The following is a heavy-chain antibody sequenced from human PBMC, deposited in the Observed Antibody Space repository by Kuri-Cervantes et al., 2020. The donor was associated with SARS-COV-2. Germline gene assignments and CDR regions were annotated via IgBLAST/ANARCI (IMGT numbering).Heavy chain of an antibody. CDR3: ARDQAGTIDY. CDR2: ISYDGSNK. V-gene: IGHV3-30-3*01. J-gene: IGHJ4*02. Sequence: GESLKISCAASGFTFSSYAMHWVRQAPGKGLEWVAVISYDGSNKYYADSAKGRFTISRDNSKNTLYLQMNSLRAEDTAVYYCARDQAGTIDYWGQGTLVTVSS. CDR1: GFTFSSYA. D-gene: IGHD1-1*01.